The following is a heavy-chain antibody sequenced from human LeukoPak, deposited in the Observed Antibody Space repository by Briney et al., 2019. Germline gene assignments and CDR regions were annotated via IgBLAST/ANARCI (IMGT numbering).Heavy chain of an antibody. CDR2: IHPTSGVT. D-gene: IGHD6-13*01. CDR3: ARDPPAAGSTEFDF. V-gene: IGHV1-2*02. CDR1: GFTFTDSY. J-gene: IGHJ4*02. Sequence: ASVKVSCKASGFTFTDSYIHWVRQAPGQGLEWMGSIHPTSGVTKYAQKFQGRVTVTRDTSISATYMELSRLTSDDTAVYYCARDPPAAGSTEFDFWGQGTLVTVSS.